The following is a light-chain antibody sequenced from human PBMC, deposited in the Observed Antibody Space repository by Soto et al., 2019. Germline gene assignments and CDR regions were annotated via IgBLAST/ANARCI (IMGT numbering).Light chain of an antibody. CDR2: DAS. Sequence: DIQMTQSPSTLSASVGDRVTITCRASQSISSWLAWYQQKPGKAPKLLIYDASSLESGVPSRFSGGGSGTEFTLTISSLQPDDFAIYYCQQYNSQSWTFGQGTKVDI. CDR1: QSISSW. CDR3: QQYNSQSWT. V-gene: IGKV1-5*01. J-gene: IGKJ1*01.